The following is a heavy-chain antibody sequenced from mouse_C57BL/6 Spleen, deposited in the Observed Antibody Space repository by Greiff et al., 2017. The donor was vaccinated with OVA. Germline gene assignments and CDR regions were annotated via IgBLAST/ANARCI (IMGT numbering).Heavy chain of an antibody. Sequence: QVQLKQPGAELVKPGASVKMSCKASGYTFTSYWITWVKQRPGQGLEWIGDIYPGSGSTNYNEKFKSKATLTVDTSSSTAYMQLSSLTSEDSAVYYCARYGNEGMGYYYAMDYWGQGTSVTVSS. CDR3: ARYGNEGMGYYYAMDY. CDR2: IYPGSGST. V-gene: IGHV1-55*01. CDR1: GYTFTSYW. J-gene: IGHJ4*01. D-gene: IGHD2-1*01.